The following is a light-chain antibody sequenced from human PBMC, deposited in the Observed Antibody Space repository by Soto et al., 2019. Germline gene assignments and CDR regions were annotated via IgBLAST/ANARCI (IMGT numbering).Light chain of an antibody. Sequence: QAVVTQEPSLTVSPGGTVTLTGGSSTGAVTSGHSPYWFQQKPGQAPRTLIYDTHNKHSYTPARFSGSVLGGKATLTLSGAQPDDEADYYCLLAYGGAYVVFGGGTKLTVL. CDR1: TGAVTSGHS. CDR2: DTH. CDR3: LLAYGGAYVV. J-gene: IGLJ2*01. V-gene: IGLV7-46*01.